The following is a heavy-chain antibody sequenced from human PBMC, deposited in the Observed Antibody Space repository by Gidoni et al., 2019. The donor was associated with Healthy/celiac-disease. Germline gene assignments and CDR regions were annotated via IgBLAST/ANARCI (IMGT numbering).Heavy chain of an antibody. D-gene: IGHD1-26*01. CDR1: GFTFISYW. V-gene: IGHV3-7*03. CDR3: ARVELQNGMDV. CDR2: IKKEGSEK. Sequence: EVQLVESGGGLVQPGGSLRLSCASSGFTFISYWMSWVRQAPGKGLEWVANIKKEGSEKYYGGAVRGRFTSSRDNAKNSLYLQMNSLRDEDTAVYYGARVELQNGMDVWGQGTTVTVSS. J-gene: IGHJ6*02.